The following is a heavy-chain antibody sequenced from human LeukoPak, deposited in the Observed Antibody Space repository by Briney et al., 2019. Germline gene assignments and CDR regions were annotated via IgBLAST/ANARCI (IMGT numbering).Heavy chain of an antibody. CDR3: AREHRGYKSIDS. J-gene: IGHJ4*02. CDR2: LNSDGGYT. Sequence: GSLRLSCAASGFTFSSDWMHWVRQAPGKGLVWVSRLNSDGGYTTYADSVKGRFTISRDNAKNTLHLQMNSLRAEDTAVYYCAREHRGYKSIDSWGQGTLVTVSS. V-gene: IGHV3-74*01. CDR1: GFTFSSDW. D-gene: IGHD5-24*01.